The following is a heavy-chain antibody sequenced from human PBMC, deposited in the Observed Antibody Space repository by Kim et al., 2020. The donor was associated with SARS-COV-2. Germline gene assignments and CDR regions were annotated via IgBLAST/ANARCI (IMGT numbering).Heavy chain of an antibody. Sequence: LSLTCTVSGGSISSGGYYWSWIRQYPGKGLEWIGYIYYSGSTYYNPSLRSRVSISVDTSKNQFSLKLNSVTAADTAVYYCARYCSSTSCRWFDPWGQGTLITVSS. V-gene: IGHV4-31*03. D-gene: IGHD2-2*01. CDR1: GGSISSGGYY. J-gene: IGHJ5*02. CDR2: IYYSGST. CDR3: ARYCSSTSCRWFDP.